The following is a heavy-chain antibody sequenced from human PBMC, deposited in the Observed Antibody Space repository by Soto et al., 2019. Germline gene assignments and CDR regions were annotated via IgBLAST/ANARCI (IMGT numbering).Heavy chain of an antibody. CDR3: ARGSCGSRYEDDAFDI. J-gene: IGHJ3*02. Sequence: GGSLRLSCAASGFTFSSYSMNWVRQAPGKGLEWVSSISSSSSYIYYADSVKGRFTISRDNAKNSLYLQMNSLRAEDTAVYYCARGSCGSRYEDDAFDIWGQATMVTVSS. CDR2: ISSSSSYI. D-gene: IGHD2-15*01. CDR1: GFTFSSYS. V-gene: IGHV3-21*01.